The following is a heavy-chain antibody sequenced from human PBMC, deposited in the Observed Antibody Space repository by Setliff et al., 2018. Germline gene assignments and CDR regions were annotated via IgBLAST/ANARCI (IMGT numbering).Heavy chain of an antibody. CDR3: ARSYNFWSGPALDV. V-gene: IGHV3-7*03. CDR2: INEDGSET. CDR1: GFIFSGYW. J-gene: IGHJ6*04. Sequence: GGSLRLSCAASGFIFSGYWMSWVRQAPGKGLEWMANINEDGSETYSMDSVKGRFTISRDNAKKSLYLQMNSLRAEDTAVYYCARSYNFWSGPALDVWGKGTTVTVSS. D-gene: IGHD3-3*01.